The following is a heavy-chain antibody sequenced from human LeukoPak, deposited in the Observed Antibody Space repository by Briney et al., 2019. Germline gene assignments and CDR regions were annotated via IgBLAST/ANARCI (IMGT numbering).Heavy chain of an antibody. CDR1: GYTFTGYY. V-gene: IGHV1-2*02. Sequence: ASVKVSCKASGYTFTGYYMHWVRQAPGQGLEWMGWINPNSGGTNYAQKFPGRVTMTRDTSISTAYMELSRLRSDDTAVYYCARSSRELGGYAPWELMPPFDYWGQGTLVTVSS. J-gene: IGHJ4*02. CDR2: INPNSGGT. D-gene: IGHD1-7*01. CDR3: ARSSRELGGYAPWELMPPFDY.